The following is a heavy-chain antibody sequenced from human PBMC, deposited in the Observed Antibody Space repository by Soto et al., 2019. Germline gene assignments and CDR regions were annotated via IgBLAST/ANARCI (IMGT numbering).Heavy chain of an antibody. CDR3: ARDGGRHSGGIDY. J-gene: IGHJ4*02. D-gene: IGHD1-26*01. V-gene: IGHV1-69*01. CDR2: IIPIFGTA. Sequence: QVQLVQSGAEVKKPGSSVKVSCKASGGTFSSYSTNWVRQAPGQGLEWMGEIIPIFGTAKYAQKFQGRGTITADESTSTAYMERSRLRSEDTAVYYCARDGGRHSGGIDYWGQGTLVTDSS. CDR1: GGTFSSYS.